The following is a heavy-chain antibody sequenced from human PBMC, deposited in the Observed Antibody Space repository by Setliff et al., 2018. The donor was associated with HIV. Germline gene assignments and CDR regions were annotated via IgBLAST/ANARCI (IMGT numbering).Heavy chain of an antibody. CDR2: IFYSGHT. J-gene: IGHJ5*02. CDR3: ARLSICGVASKGWFDP. CDR1: GGSISSYY. Sequence: PSETLSLTCTVSGGSISSYYWSWIRQPPGKGLEWIGYIFYSGHTFYNPSLRSRVTISVDTSSNQFSLKLSSVTAADTAVYYCARLSICGVASKGWFDPWGQGTLVTVSS. V-gene: IGHV4-59*12. D-gene: IGHD3-3*01.